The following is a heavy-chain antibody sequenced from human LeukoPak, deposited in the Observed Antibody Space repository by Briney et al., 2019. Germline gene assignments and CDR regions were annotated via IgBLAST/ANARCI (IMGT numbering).Heavy chain of an antibody. CDR3: ARRPRYCSSTSCFDY. CDR1: GYTVTGYY. CDR2: INPNSGGT. J-gene: IGHJ4*02. V-gene: IGHV1-2*02. D-gene: IGHD2-2*01. Sequence: ASVKVSCKASGYTVTGYYMHWVRQAPGQGLEWMGWINPNSGGTNYAQKFQGRVTMTRDTSISTAYMELSRLRSDDTAVYYCARRPRYCSSTSCFDYWGQGTLVTVSS.